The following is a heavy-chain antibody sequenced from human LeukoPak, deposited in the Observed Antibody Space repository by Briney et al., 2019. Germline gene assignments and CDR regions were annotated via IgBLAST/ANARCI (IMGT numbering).Heavy chain of an antibody. CDR3: AREVDYDILTGYLYYYYYYGMDV. D-gene: IGHD3-9*01. V-gene: IGHV1-46*01. Sequence: ASVKVSCKASGYTFTSYGISWVRQAPGQGLEWMGIINPSGGSTSYAQKFQGRVTMTRDTSTSTVYMELSSLRSEDTAVYYCAREVDYDILTGYLYYYYYYGMDVWGQGTTVTVSS. J-gene: IGHJ6*02. CDR2: INPSGGST. CDR1: GYTFTSYG.